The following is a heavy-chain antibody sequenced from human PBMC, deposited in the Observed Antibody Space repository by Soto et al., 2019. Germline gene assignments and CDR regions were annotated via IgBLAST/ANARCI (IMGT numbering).Heavy chain of an antibody. D-gene: IGHD6-6*01. V-gene: IGHV4-4*02. CDR1: GGSISSSNW. CDR2: IYHSGST. CDR3: ARGDWGSSRPQHYYYYGMDV. J-gene: IGHJ6*02. Sequence: SETLSLTCAVSGGSISSSNWWSWVRQPPGRGLEWIGEIYHSGSTNYNPSLKSRVTISVDKSKNQFSLKLSSVTAADTAVYYCARGDWGSSRPQHYYYYGMDVWGQGTTVTVSS.